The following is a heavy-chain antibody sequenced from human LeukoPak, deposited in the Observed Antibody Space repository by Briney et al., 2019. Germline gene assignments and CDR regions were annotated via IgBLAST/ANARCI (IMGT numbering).Heavy chain of an antibody. V-gene: IGHV3-7*01. CDR3: TTHRMYAFNM. J-gene: IGHJ3*02. CDR1: GFTFNSSW. Sequence: GGSLRLSCAASGFTFNSSWMTWVRQTPGEGLEWLASIRPDGSASFYVDFVKGRFTISRDNAKTSLFLQMNSLRAEDTAVYYCTTHRMYAFNMWGQGTMVTVSS. CDR2: IRPDGSAS.